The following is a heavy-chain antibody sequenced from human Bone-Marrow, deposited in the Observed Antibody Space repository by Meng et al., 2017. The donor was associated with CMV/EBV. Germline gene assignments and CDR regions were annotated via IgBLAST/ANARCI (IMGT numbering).Heavy chain of an antibody. J-gene: IGHJ6*02. CDR3: ARGTAMAYGMDV. Sequence: ASVKVSCKASGYTFTGYYMHWVRQGPGQGLEWMGWINPNSGGTNYAQKFQGRVTMTRDTSISTAYMELSRLRSDDTAVYYCARGTAMAYGMDVWGQGTTVTVSS. V-gene: IGHV1-2*02. D-gene: IGHD5-18*01. CDR2: INPNSGGT. CDR1: GYTFTGYY.